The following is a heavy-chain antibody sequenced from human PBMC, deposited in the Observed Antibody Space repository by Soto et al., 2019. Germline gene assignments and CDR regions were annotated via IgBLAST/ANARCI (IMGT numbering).Heavy chain of an antibody. CDR2: INHSGST. CDR1: GGSFSGYY. D-gene: IGHD2-2*01. V-gene: IGHV4-34*01. Sequence: SETLSLTCAVYGGSFSGYYWSWIRQPPGKGLEWIGEINHSGSTNYNPSLKSRVTISVDTSKNQFSLKLSSVTAADTAVYYCARSAYQRPRWDYYYYMDVWGKGTTVTVSS. J-gene: IGHJ6*03. CDR3: ARSAYQRPRWDYYYYMDV.